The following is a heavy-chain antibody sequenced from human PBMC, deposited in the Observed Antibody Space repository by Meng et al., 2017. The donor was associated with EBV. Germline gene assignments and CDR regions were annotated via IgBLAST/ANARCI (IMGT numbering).Heavy chain of an antibody. CDR1: GYTFTSYD. CDR3: ARGVGTIFGVVIKNWFDP. D-gene: IGHD3-3*01. Sequence: QGELVQSWGGVKEPGGPVKVSCKASGYTFTSYDINWVPQATGQGLEWMGWMNPNSGNTGYAQKFQGRVTMTRNTSISTAYMELSSLRSEDTAVYYCARGVGTIFGVVIKNWFDPWGQGTLVTVSS. V-gene: IGHV1-8*01. J-gene: IGHJ5*02. CDR2: MNPNSGNT.